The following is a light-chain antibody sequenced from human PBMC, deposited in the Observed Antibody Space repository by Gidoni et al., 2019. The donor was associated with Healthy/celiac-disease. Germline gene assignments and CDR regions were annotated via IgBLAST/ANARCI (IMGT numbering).Light chain of an antibody. V-gene: IGLV3-21*02. J-gene: IGLJ2*01. CDR1: NIGSKS. Sequence: SYLLTPPPSVSVAPGQTARSTCGGNNIGSKSVHWYQQKPGQAPVLVVYDDSDRPSGIPERFSGSNSGNTATLTISRVEAGDEADYYCQVWDSSSDHLFGGGTKLTVL. CDR2: DDS. CDR3: QVWDSSSDHL.